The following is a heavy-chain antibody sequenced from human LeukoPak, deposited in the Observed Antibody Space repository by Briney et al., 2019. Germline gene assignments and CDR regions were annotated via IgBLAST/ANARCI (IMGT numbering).Heavy chain of an antibody. V-gene: IGHV1-8*02. J-gene: IGHJ6*02. Sequence: ASVKVSCKASGYTFTSYGINWVRQATGQGLEWMGWMNPNSGNTGYAQKFQGRVTMTRNTSISTAYMELSSLRSEDTAVYYCARDQGITIFGGINYYYYGMDVWGQGTTVTVSS. D-gene: IGHD3-3*01. CDR2: MNPNSGNT. CDR3: ARDQGITIFGGINYYYYGMDV. CDR1: GYTFTSYG.